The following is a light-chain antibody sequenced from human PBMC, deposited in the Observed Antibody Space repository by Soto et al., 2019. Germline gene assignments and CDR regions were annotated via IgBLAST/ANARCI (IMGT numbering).Light chain of an antibody. V-gene: IGLV1-40*01. J-gene: IGLJ2*01. CDR2: ETD. CDR1: DSNIGASYD. CDR3: QSYGSGLSVV. Sequence: QSVLTQPPSISGAPGQRVTITCTGSDSNIGASYDVNWYQHLPGAAPNLLIYETDNRPSGVPDRFSASRSGASASLAIDNLRTGDEGDYYCQSYGSGLSVVFGGGTKLTVL.